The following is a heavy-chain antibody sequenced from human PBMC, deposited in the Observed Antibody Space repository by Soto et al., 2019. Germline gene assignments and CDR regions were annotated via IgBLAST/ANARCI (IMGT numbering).Heavy chain of an antibody. CDR1: GGSFSGYY. V-gene: IGHV4-34*01. D-gene: IGHD5-12*01. Sequence: TSETLSVTCAVYGGSFSGYYWSWIRQPPGKGLVWIGEINHSGSTNYNPSLKSRVTISVDTSKNQFSLKLSSVTAADTAVYYCARGRGSLRTRGFDYWGQGTLVTVSS. J-gene: IGHJ4*02. CDR2: INHSGST. CDR3: ARGRGSLRTRGFDY.